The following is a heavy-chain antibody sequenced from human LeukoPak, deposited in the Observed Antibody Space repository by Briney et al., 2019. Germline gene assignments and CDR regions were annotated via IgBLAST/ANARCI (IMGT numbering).Heavy chain of an antibody. D-gene: IGHD3-10*01. CDR2: INPNSGGT. CDR3: ARVDGSGSPYYFDY. V-gene: IGHV1-2*02. J-gene: IGHJ4*02. Sequence: GASVKVSCKASGYTFTGYYMHWVRQAPGQGLEWMGWINPNSGGTNYAQKFQGRVTMTRDTSISTAYMELSRLRSDDTAVYYCARVDGSGSPYYFDYWGQGTLVTVSS. CDR1: GYTFTGYY.